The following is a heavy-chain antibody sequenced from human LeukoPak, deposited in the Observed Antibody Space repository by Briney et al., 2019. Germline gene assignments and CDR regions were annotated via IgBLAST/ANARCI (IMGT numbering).Heavy chain of an antibody. CDR1: GFTFSSYE. CDR3: ARTVLLSAVAGSSYYYYMDV. D-gene: IGHD6-19*01. CDR2: ISSSGSTI. V-gene: IGHV3-48*03. Sequence: GGSLRLSCAASGFTFSSYEMNWVRQAPGKGLEWVSYISSSGSTIYYADSVKGRFTISRDNAKNSLYLQMNSLRAEDTAVYYCARTVLLSAVAGSSYYYYMDVWGKGTTVTVSS. J-gene: IGHJ6*03.